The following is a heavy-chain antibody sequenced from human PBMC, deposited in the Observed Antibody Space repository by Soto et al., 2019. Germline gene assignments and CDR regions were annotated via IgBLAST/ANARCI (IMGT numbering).Heavy chain of an antibody. J-gene: IGHJ5*02. CDR3: AKTRDLGERGLPCPGNFPFEP. D-gene: IGHD3-16*01. CDR2: VSWNSANI. Sequence: EVQLVESGGGLVQPGRSLRLSCAASGFTFDDYGMHWVRQAPGKGLEWVSGVSWNSANIAYADPVKGRFTISRDNAKNSLYPQIKRLKGGEPAFDFLAKTRDLGERGLPCPGNFPFEPLGQGTLVTVSS. V-gene: IGHV3-9*01. CDR1: GFTFDDYG.